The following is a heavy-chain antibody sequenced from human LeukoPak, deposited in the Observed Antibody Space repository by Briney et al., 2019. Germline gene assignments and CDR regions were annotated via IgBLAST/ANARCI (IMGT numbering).Heavy chain of an antibody. CDR3: ARDVDSSGYYSSGVGY. D-gene: IGHD3-22*01. CDR2: INPNSGGT. J-gene: IGHJ4*02. V-gene: IGHV1-2*02. Sequence: GASVKVSCKASGYTFTGYYMHWVRQAPGQGLEWTGWINPNSGGTNYAQKFQGRVTMTRDTSISTAYMELSRLRSDDTAVYYCARDVDSSGYYSSGVGYWGQGTLVTVSS. CDR1: GYTFTGYY.